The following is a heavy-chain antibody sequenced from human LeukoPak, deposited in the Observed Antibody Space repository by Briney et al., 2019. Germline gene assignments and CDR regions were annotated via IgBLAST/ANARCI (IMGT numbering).Heavy chain of an antibody. J-gene: IGHJ4*02. V-gene: IGHV5-51*01. Sequence: GESLKISCKGSGYSFTSYWIGWVRQMPGKGLEWMGITYPGDSDTRYSPSFQGQVTISANKSISTAYLQWSSLKASDTAMYYCASLRYDSSGYYLVPPYYFDYWGQGTLATVSS. D-gene: IGHD3-22*01. CDR3: ASLRYDSSGYYLVPPYYFDY. CDR2: TYPGDSDT. CDR1: GYSFTSYW.